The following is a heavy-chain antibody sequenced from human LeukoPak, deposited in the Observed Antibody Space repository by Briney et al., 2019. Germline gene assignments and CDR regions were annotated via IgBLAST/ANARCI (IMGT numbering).Heavy chain of an antibody. D-gene: IGHD2-2*01. CDR2: IKQDGSEK. CDR1: EFTFSNYW. J-gene: IGHJ3*02. V-gene: IGHV3-7*04. Sequence: GGSLRLSCAASEFTFSNYWMSWVRQAPGKGLEWVANIKQDGSEKYYVDSVKGRFTISRDNAKNSLYLQMNSLRAEDTAVYYCARHRSSNTWYVAFDIWGQGTMVTVSS. CDR3: ARHRSSNTWYVAFDI.